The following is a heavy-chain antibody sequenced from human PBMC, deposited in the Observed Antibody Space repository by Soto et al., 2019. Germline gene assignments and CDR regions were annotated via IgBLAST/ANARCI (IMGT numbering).Heavy chain of an antibody. CDR1: GFNFNSYT. V-gene: IGHV3-21*01. Sequence: GGSLRLSCAASGFNFNSYTINWVRQAPGKRLEWLSSISSSGYIFSTDSVRGRFTISRDNAKNSVYLQINSLRAEDTAVYFCARDCSGGSCYHGMAVWGQGTTVTSP. CDR2: ISSSGYI. D-gene: IGHD2-15*01. CDR3: ARDCSGGSCYHGMAV. J-gene: IGHJ6*02.